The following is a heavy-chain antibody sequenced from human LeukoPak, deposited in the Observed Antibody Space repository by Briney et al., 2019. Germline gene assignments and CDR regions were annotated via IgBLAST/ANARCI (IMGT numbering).Heavy chain of an antibody. D-gene: IGHD1-1*01. CDR1: GYTFSNYP. J-gene: IGHJ4*02. CDR3: ARARDEGLDLDY. CDR2: INAGNSDT. Sequence: GASVKVSCKASGYTFSNYPIHWVRQAPGQRLEWMGWINAGNSDTRYSEKFQGRVTITRDTSASTAYMELSSLRSEDTAVYYCARARDEGLDLDYWGQGTLVTVSS. V-gene: IGHV1-3*01.